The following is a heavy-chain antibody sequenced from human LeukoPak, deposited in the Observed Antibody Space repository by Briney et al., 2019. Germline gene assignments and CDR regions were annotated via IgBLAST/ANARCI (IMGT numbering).Heavy chain of an antibody. CDR2: ISSSSSYI. D-gene: IGHD6-13*01. J-gene: IGHJ4*02. V-gene: IGHV3-21*01. CDR3: ARDRRRGSSWYPPFDY. Sequence: GGSLRLSCAASGFTFSSYSMNWVRQAPGKGLEWVSSISSSSSYIYYADSVKGRFTISRDNSKNTLYLQMNSLRAEDTAVYYCARDRRRGSSWYPPFDYWGQGILVTVSS. CDR1: GFTFSSYS.